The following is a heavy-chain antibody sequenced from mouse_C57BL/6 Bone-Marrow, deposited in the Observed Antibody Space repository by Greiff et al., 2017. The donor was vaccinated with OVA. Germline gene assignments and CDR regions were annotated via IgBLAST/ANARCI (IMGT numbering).Heavy chain of an antibody. V-gene: IGHV5-12*01. CDR2: ISNGGGST. CDR3: ARRGDYDNFDY. D-gene: IGHD2-4*01. J-gene: IGHJ2*01. Sequence: EVQRVESGGGLVQPGGSLKLSCAASGYTFSDYYMYWVRQTPEKRLEWVAYISNGGGSTYYPDTVKGRFTISRDNAKNTLYLQMSRLKSEDTAMYYCARRGDYDNFDYWGQGTTLTVSS. CDR1: GYTFSDYY.